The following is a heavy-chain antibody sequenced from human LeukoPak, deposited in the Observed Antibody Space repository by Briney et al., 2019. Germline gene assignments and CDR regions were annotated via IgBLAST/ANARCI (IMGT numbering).Heavy chain of an antibody. CDR2: IWYDGSNK. Sequence: GGSLRLSCAASGFTFSSYGMHWVRQAPGKGLEWVAVIWYDGSNKYYADSVKGRFTISRDNSKNTLYLQMNSLRAEDTAVYYCARDPTSGSYFYYFDYWGHGTLVTVSS. CDR1: GFTFSSYG. CDR3: ARDPTSGSYFYYFDY. V-gene: IGHV3-33*01. D-gene: IGHD1-26*01. J-gene: IGHJ4*01.